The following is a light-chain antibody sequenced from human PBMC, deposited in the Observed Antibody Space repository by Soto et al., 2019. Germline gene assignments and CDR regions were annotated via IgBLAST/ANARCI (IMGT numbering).Light chain of an antibody. CDR2: EVN. Sequence: QSALTQPPSASGSPGQSVTISCTGTSSDVGGYNYVSWYQQHPGKVPKLMIYEVNKRPSGVPDRFSGSKSGNTASLTVSGLQAEDEADYYCATWDGSLPGEVFGGGTKLTVL. V-gene: IGLV2-8*01. CDR3: ATWDGSLPGEV. J-gene: IGLJ2*01. CDR1: SSDVGGYNY.